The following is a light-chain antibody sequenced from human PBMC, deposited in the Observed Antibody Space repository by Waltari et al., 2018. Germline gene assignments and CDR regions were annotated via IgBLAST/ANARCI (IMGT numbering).Light chain of an antibody. Sequence: EILMTQSPATLSLSPGERATLSCRASQSVKSDLAWYQQKPGQAPRLLFYGASSRAPGVPGRFSASGSGTDFTLTISSLRSEDFAVYYCQQYDKWPPITFGQGTRLEI. CDR2: GAS. CDR3: QQYDKWPPIT. V-gene: IGKV3-15*01. J-gene: IGKJ5*01. CDR1: QSVKSD.